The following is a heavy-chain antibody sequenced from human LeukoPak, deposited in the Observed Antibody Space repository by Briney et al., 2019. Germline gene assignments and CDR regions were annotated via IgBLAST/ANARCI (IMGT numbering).Heavy chain of an antibody. Sequence: PSETLSLTCTVSGGSISSYYWSWIRQPPRKGLEWIGYIYYSGSTNYNLSLKSRVTISVDTSKNQFSLKLSSVTAADTAVYYCARTPEGYCTNGVCLDFDYWGQGTLVTVSS. V-gene: IGHV4-59*01. CDR3: ARTPEGYCTNGVCLDFDY. J-gene: IGHJ4*02. CDR2: IYYSGST. D-gene: IGHD2-8*01. CDR1: GGSISSYY.